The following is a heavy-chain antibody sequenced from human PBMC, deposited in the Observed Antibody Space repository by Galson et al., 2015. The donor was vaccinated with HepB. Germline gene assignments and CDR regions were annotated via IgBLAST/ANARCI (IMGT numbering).Heavy chain of an antibody. V-gene: IGHV4-34*01. CDR1: GGSFSGYY. J-gene: IGHJ4*02. CDR2: INHSGST. CDR3: AGRYCSGGSCYFRSRPFDY. D-gene: IGHD2-15*01. Sequence: GGSFSGYYWSWIRQPPGKGLEWIGEINHSGSTNYNPSLKSRVTISVDTSKNQFSLKLSSVTAADTAVYYCAGRYCSGGSCYFRSRPFDYWGQGTLVTVSS.